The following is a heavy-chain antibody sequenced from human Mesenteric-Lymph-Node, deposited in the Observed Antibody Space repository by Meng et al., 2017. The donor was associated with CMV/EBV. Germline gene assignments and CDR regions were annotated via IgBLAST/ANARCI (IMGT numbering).Heavy chain of an antibody. V-gene: IGHV3-66*01. CDR3: TGDSVSNPNLDY. CDR2: IYRGDNT. CDR1: GFNVRDKY. Sequence: EGHLGESGGGLVQAGGSLRLSCAASGFNVRDKYMSWVRQAPGKGLEWVCIIYRGDNTYYIDSVKDRFTVSRDNSKNTMYLQMNSLRVEDTAVYYCTGDSVSNPNLDYWGQGTLVTVSS. D-gene: IGHD3-10*01. J-gene: IGHJ4*02.